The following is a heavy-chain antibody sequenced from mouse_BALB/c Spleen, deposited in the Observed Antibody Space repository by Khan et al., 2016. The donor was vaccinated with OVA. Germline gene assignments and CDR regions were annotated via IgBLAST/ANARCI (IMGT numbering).Heavy chain of an antibody. CDR2: ISYSGST. Sequence: EVKLEESGPGLVKPSQSLSLTCTVTGYSITTNYAWDWIRQFPGNKLEWMGYISYSGSTSYNPSLKSRISITRDPSKNQFFLQLHSLTTEDTATDYCARKNYYGYAGDYWGQGTSVTVSS. D-gene: IGHD1-1*01. V-gene: IGHV3-2*02. J-gene: IGHJ4*01. CDR1: GYSITTNYA. CDR3: ARKNYYGYAGDY.